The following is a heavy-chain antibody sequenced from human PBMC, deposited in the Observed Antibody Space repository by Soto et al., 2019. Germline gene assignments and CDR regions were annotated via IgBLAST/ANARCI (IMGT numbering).Heavy chain of an antibody. CDR3: ARAIWGGIQLLSSQPGAFDI. J-gene: IGHJ3*02. Sequence: RASVKVSCKDSGYTFTSYDINWVRQATGQGLEWMGWMNPNSGNTGYAQKFQGRVTMTRSTSISTAYMELSSLRSEDTAVYYCARAIWGGIQLLSSQPGAFDIWGQGTMVTVSS. D-gene: IGHD5-18*01. CDR1: GYTFTSYD. CDR2: MNPNSGNT. V-gene: IGHV1-8*01.